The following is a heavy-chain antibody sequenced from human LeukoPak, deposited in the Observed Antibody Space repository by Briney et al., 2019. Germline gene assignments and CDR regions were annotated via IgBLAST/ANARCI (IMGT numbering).Heavy chain of an antibody. CDR1: GFTFDDYA. CDR3: AKGGTDYYDSSGAIDY. Sequence: GRSLRLSCAASGFTFDDYAMHWVRQAPGKGLEWVSGISWNSGSIGYADSVKGRFTISRDNAKNSLYLQMNSLRAEDMALYYCAKGGTDYYDSSGAIDYWGQGTLVTVSS. CDR2: ISWNSGSI. V-gene: IGHV3-9*03. D-gene: IGHD3-22*01. J-gene: IGHJ4*02.